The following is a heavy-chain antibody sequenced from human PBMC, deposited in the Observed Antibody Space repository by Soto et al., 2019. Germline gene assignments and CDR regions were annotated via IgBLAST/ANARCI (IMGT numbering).Heavy chain of an antibody. D-gene: IGHD4-17*01. Sequence: QVQLMQSGDGVEKPGASVRVSCKASGYTFTSYGISWVRQAPGQGLEWTGWISAYNGNTNYAQKLPGRVTMTTDTSTSTAYMELRSLRSDDTAVYYCARPHYGDYAPGYFDLWGRGTLVTVSS. V-gene: IGHV1-18*01. CDR1: GYTFTSYG. CDR2: ISAYNGNT. J-gene: IGHJ2*01. CDR3: ARPHYGDYAPGYFDL.